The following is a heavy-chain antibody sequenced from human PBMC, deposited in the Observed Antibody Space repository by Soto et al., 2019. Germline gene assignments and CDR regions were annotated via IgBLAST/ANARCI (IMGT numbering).Heavy chain of an antibody. CDR3: ANYGYCSSTSCSQGLVP. Sequence: GGSLRLSCAASGFTFSSYAMSWVRQAPGKGLEWVSAISGSGGSTYYADSVKGRFTISRDNSKNTLYLQMNSLRAEDTAVYYCANYGYCSSTSCSQGLVPWGQGTLVTVSS. J-gene: IGHJ5*02. CDR1: GFTFSSYA. CDR2: ISGSGGST. V-gene: IGHV3-23*01. D-gene: IGHD2-2*01.